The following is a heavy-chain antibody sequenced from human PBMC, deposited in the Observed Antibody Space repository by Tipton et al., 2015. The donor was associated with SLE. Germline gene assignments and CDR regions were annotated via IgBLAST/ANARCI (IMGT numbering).Heavy chain of an antibody. J-gene: IGHJ3*02. CDR2: IKQDGSEK. CDR3: ARGQLVGLSVVPGAFDI. Sequence: SLRLSCAASGFTFSRFWMSWVRQAPGKGLEWVATIKQDGSEKYFVDSVKGRFIISRDNAKNSVYLQMNSLRADDTAVYYCARGQLVGLSVVPGAFDIWGQGTMVTVSS. D-gene: IGHD2-21*01. CDR1: GFTFSRFW. V-gene: IGHV3-7*03.